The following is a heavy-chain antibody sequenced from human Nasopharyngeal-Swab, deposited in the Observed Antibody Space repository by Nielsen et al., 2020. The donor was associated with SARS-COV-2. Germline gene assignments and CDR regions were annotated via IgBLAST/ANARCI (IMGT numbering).Heavy chain of an antibody. CDR2: LYYSGST. CDR3: ARTIGASRGYSYGSYYYMDV. Sequence: SETLPLTCTVSGGSISCYYWSWIRQPPGKGMEWIGYLYYSGSTNYNPSLKSRVTISVDTSKNQFSLKLSSVTAADTAVYYCARTIGASRGYSYGSYYYMDVWGKGTTVTVSS. V-gene: IGHV4-59*01. J-gene: IGHJ6*03. D-gene: IGHD5-18*01. CDR1: GGSISCYY.